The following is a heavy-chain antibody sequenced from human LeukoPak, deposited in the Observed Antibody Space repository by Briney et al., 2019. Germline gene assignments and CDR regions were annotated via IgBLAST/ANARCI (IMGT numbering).Heavy chain of an antibody. D-gene: IGHD3-10*01. J-gene: IGHJ5*02. CDR3: AGNYYGSNDWFDP. CDR1: GLPFSRFW. V-gene: IGHV3-74*01. Sequence: PGGSLRLSWAASGLPFSRFWSHWVRQAPGKGLVWVAYINSDASSTSYPDSVKGRFTISRDNAKNTLFLQMNSLRAEDTAVYYCAGNYYGSNDWFDPWGQGTLVTVSS. CDR2: INSDASST.